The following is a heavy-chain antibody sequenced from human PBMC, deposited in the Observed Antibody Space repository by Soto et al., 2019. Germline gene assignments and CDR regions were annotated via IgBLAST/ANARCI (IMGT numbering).Heavy chain of an antibody. J-gene: IGHJ6*02. CDR1: GFTFSTYA. CDR2: IGAGGGST. V-gene: IGHV3-23*01. Sequence: GSLRLSCVASGFTFSTYAMSWVRQAPGKGLEWVSVIGAGGGSTYYADSVKGRFTISRDNSKNTLYLQMNSLRAEDTAVYYCAKKQGGYYYYGMDVWGQGTTVTVSS. CDR3: AKKQGGYYYYGMDV. D-gene: IGHD3-16*01.